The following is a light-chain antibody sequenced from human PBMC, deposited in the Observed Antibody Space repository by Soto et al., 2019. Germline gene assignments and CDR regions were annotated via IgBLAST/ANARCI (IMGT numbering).Light chain of an antibody. CDR1: SSDVGSYNL. V-gene: IGLV2-23*03. J-gene: IGLJ2*01. CDR3: CSYAGSSTFDVV. CDR2: EGS. Sequence: QSALTQPASVSGSPGPSLTISCTGTSSDVGSYNLVSWYQQHPGKAPKLMIYEGSKRPSGVSNRFSGSKSGNTASLTISGLQAEDEADYYCCSYAGSSTFDVVFGGGTKLTVL.